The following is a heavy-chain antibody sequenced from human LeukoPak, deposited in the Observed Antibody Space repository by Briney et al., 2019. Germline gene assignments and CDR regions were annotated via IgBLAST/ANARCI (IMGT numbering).Heavy chain of an antibody. J-gene: IGHJ3*02. V-gene: IGHV3-15*01. D-gene: IGHD3-9*01. CDR2: IKSKTDGGTT. CDR1: GFTFSNAW. CDR3: TTHIPYDILTGYTDAFDI. Sequence: GGSLRLSCAASGFTFSNAWMSWVRQAPGKGLEWVGRIKSKTDGGTTDYAAPVKGRFTISRDDSKNTLYLQMNSLKTEDTAVYYCTTHIPYDILTGYTDAFDIRGQGTMVTVSS.